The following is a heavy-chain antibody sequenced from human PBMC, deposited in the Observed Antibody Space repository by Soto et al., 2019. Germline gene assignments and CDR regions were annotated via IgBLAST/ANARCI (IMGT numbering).Heavy chain of an antibody. CDR3: ANSIAAAGPFDY. CDR2: ISGSGGST. Sequence: GGSLRLSCAASGFPCSSYAMSWVRQAPGKGLEWVSAISGSGGSTYYADSVKGRFTISRDNSKNTLYLQMNSLRAEDTAVYYCANSIAAAGPFDYWGQGTLVTVSS. V-gene: IGHV3-23*01. D-gene: IGHD6-13*01. CDR1: GFPCSSYA. J-gene: IGHJ4*02.